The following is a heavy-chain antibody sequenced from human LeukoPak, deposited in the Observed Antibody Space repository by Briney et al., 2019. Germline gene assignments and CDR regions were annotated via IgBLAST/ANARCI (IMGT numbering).Heavy chain of an antibody. Sequence: SETLSLTCTVSGGSISSDYWSWIRQPPGRGLEWIGYIYYSGSTNYNPSLKSRVTISVDTSRNQFSLKLSSVTAADTAVYYCSRETYYYGSGGYSPDYWGQGTLVTVSS. CDR3: SRETYYYGSGGYSPDY. J-gene: IGHJ4*02. CDR2: IYYSGST. CDR1: GGSISSDY. D-gene: IGHD3-10*01. V-gene: IGHV4-59*01.